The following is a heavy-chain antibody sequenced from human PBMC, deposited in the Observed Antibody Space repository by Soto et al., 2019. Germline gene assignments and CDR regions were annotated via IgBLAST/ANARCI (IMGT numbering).Heavy chain of an antibody. D-gene: IGHD2-15*01. CDR1: GYTFTGYY. CDR2: INPNSGGT. V-gene: IGHV1-2*04. J-gene: IGHJ4*02. CDR3: ATSRDATSGGLDY. Sequence: QVQLVQSGAEVKKPGASVKVSCKASGYTFTGYYMHWVRQAPGQGLERMGWINPNSGGTNYAQKFQGWVTMTRDTSISTAYMELSRLRSDDTAVYYCATSRDATSGGLDYWGQGTLVTVSS.